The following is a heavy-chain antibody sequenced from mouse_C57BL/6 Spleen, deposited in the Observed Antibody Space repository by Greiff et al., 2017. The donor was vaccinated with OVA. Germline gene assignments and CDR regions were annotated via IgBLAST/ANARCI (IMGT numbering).Heavy chain of an antibody. V-gene: IGHV1-81*01. D-gene: IGHD1-1*01. Sequence: QVQLQQSGAELARPGASVKLSCKASGYTFTSYGISWVKQRTGQGLEWIGEIYPRSGNTYYNEKFKGKATLTADKSSSTAYMELRSLTSEDSAVYFCARKGFTTVVSYYFDYWGQGTTLTVSS. CDR3: ARKGFTTVVSYYFDY. CDR2: IYPRSGNT. CDR1: GYTFTSYG. J-gene: IGHJ2*01.